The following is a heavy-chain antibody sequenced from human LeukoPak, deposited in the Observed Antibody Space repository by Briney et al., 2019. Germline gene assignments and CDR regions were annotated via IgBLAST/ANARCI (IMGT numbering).Heavy chain of an antibody. J-gene: IGHJ5*02. V-gene: IGHV1-69*06. CDR2: IIPIFGTA. CDR1: GGTFSSYA. CDR3: ARGYSYGDGGWFDP. Sequence: GASVKVSCKASGGTFSSYAISWVRQAPGQGLEWMGRIIPIFGTANYAQKFQGRVTITADKSTSTAYMELSSLRSEDTAVYYCARGYSYGDGGWFDPWGQGTLVTVSS. D-gene: IGHD5-18*01.